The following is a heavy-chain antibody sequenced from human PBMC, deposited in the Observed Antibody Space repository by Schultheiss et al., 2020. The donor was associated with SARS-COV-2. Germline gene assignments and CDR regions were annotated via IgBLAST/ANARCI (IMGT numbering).Heavy chain of an antibody. CDR1: GYTFTSYA. CDR3: AREWRTRGLSRVQDNGMDV. D-gene: IGHD3-22*01. CDR2: INAGNGNT. Sequence: ASVKVSCKASGYTFTSYAMHWVRQAPGQRLEWMGWINAGNGNTKYSQKFQGRVTITRDTSASTAYMELSSLRSEDTAVYYCAREWRTRGLSRVQDNGMDVWGQGTTVTVSS. J-gene: IGHJ6*02. V-gene: IGHV1-3*01.